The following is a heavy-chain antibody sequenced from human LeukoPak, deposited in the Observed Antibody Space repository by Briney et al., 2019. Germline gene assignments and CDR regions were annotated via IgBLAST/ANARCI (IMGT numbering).Heavy chain of an antibody. D-gene: IGHD3-16*01. V-gene: IGHV4-39*01. J-gene: IGHJ4*02. Sequence: SETLSLTCTVSGGSISSSSYYWGWIRQPPGKGLEWIGSIYYSGSTYYNPSLKSRVTISVDTSKNQFSLKLSSVTAADTAVYYCARHPLYHGFSYWGQGTLVTVSS. CDR2: IYYSGST. CDR3: ARHPLYHGFSY. CDR1: GGSISSSSYY.